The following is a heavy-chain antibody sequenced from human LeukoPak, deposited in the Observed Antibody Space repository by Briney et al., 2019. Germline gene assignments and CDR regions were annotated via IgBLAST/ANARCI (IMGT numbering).Heavy chain of an antibody. CDR3: ARQYYYDSSGYPLDY. Sequence: SETLSLTCTVSGGSISGRSYYWGWIRQPPGKGLGWIGSIYYSGSTYYNPSLKSRVSISVDTSKNQFSLKLNSVTAADTAVYYCARQYYYDSSGYPLDYWGQGTLVTVSS. V-gene: IGHV4-39*01. D-gene: IGHD3-22*01. CDR1: GGSISGRSYY. J-gene: IGHJ4*02. CDR2: IYYSGST.